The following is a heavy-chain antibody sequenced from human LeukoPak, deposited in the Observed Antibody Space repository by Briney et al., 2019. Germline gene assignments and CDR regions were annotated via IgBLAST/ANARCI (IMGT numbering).Heavy chain of an antibody. CDR2: IYHSGDT. Sequence: PSETLSLTCTVSGGSIFNYYWSWIRQPPGKGLEWIGYIYHSGDTSHNPSLKSRVTISTDTSKNQFSLELRSVTAADTAVYYCARHPFATPFDSWGQGILVTVSS. CDR3: ARHPFATPFDS. D-gene: IGHD2-15*01. CDR1: GGSIFNYY. J-gene: IGHJ4*02. V-gene: IGHV4-59*08.